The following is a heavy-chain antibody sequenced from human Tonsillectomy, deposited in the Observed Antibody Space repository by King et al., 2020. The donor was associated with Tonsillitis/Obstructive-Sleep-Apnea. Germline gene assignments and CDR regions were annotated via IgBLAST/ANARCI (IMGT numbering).Heavy chain of an antibody. CDR3: AFGELWLRLDS. Sequence: VQLVESGAEVKKPGASVTVSCTASGYTFTGYYMHWVRQAPGQGLEWMGWFDPNNGGTNYSQKFQGRVTMTRDTSLSTAYMELRRLRSDDTAVYSCAFGELWLRLDSWGQGTLVTVSS. CDR1: GYTFTGYY. J-gene: IGHJ5*01. CDR2: FDPNNGGT. V-gene: IGHV1-2*02. D-gene: IGHD3-16*01.